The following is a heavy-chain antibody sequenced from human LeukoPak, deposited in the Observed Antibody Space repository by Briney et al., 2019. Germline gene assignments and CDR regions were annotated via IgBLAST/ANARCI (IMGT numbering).Heavy chain of an antibody. CDR3: AKSGGLSGSGRLAMDV. Sequence: GGSLRLSCAASGFTYSTYAMSWVRLAPGKGLEWVLVISGSGGSTYYADSVKGRFTSSRDNSNNTLYVQMNSLRVEDTAVYYCAKSGGLSGSGRLAMDVWGQGTTVTVSS. J-gene: IGHJ6*02. D-gene: IGHD3-10*01. V-gene: IGHV3-23*01. CDR1: GFTYSTYA. CDR2: ISGSGGST.